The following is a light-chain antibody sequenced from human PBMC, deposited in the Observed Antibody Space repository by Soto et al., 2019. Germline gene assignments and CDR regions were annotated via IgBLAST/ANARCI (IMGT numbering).Light chain of an antibody. CDR1: QTISRA. V-gene: IGKV1-39*01. CDR2: AAS. Sequence: DIQLTQSPSSLSASVGDRVTITCRTSQTISRALQWYKQKPGKAPNLLIYAASSLQSGVPSRFSGSGSETDFTLTISSLQPEDFATYYCQQSYSTPFTFGPGTRVDIK. CDR3: QQSYSTPFT. J-gene: IGKJ3*01.